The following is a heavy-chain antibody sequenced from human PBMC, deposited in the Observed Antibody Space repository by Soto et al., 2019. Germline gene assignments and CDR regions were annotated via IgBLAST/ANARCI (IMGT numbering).Heavy chain of an antibody. Sequence: QVQLVQSGAEVKMPGASVKVSCKASGYSFTSYGISWVRQAPGQGLEWMGWITAYSGNTNYAQNLQGRVTMPTDTSTSGAYMELRSLRSDDTAVYYCARMGRSYDIDYWGQGTLVTVSS. D-gene: IGHD1-26*01. CDR2: ITAYSGNT. CDR3: ARMGRSYDIDY. J-gene: IGHJ4*02. CDR1: GYSFTSYG. V-gene: IGHV1-18*01.